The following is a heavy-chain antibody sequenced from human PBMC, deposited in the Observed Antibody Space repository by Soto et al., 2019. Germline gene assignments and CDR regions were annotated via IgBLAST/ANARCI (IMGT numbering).Heavy chain of an antibody. D-gene: IGHD5-12*01. CDR3: ARAPYSGYDYYYYYYMDV. Sequence: SETLSLTCAVSSGPISSSNWWSWVRQPPGKGLEWIGEIYHSGSTNYNPSLKSRVTISVDKSKNQFSLKLSSVTAADTAVYYCARAPYSGYDYYYYYYMDVWGKGTTVTVSS. J-gene: IGHJ6*03. CDR1: SGPISSSNW. CDR2: IYHSGST. V-gene: IGHV4-4*02.